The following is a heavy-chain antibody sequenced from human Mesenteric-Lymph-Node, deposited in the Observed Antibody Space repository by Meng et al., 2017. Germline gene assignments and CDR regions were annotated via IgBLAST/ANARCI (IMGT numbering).Heavy chain of an antibody. D-gene: IGHD3-22*01. CDR1: GFTVSDYD. V-gene: IGHV3-11*04. CDR2: ISSSGSTI. J-gene: IGHJ4*02. Sequence: GESLKISCVASGFTVSDYDMSWIRQPPGKGLEWVSYISSSGSTIYYADSVKGRFTISRDNAKNSLYLQMNSLRAEDTAVYYCARHKYYYDSSGYVYYFDYWGQGTLVTGSS. CDR3: ARHKYYYDSSGYVYYFDY.